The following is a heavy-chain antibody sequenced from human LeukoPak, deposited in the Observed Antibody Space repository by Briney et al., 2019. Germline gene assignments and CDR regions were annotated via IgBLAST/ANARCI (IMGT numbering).Heavy chain of an antibody. Sequence: ASVKGSCKASGGTFSSYAISWVRQAPGKGLEWMGLVDPEDGETIYAEKFQGRVTITADTSTDTAYMELSSLRSEDTAVYYCATTYCGGDCYSWAYFDYWGQGTLVTVSS. D-gene: IGHD2-21*02. CDR2: VDPEDGET. V-gene: IGHV1-69-2*01. CDR1: GGTFSSYA. J-gene: IGHJ4*02. CDR3: ATTYCGGDCYSWAYFDY.